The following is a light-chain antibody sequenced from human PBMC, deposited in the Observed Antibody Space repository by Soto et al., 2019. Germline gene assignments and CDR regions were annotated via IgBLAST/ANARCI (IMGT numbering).Light chain of an antibody. CDR2: GAS. CDR3: QQYENWPPYT. V-gene: IGKV3-15*01. Sequence: EIVMTQSPATLSVSPGERATLSCRASQSISSNLAWYQQKPGQAPRLLIYGASTRATGAPARFSGSGSGTEFTLTISSLQSEDYAVYYCQQYENWPPYTLGQGTKQEIK. J-gene: IGKJ2*01. CDR1: QSISSN.